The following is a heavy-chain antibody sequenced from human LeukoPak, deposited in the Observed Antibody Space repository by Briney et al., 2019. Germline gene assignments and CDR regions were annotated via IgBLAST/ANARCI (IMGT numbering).Heavy chain of an antibody. CDR1: GGSISSYY. CDR2: IYYRGST. J-gene: IGHJ5*02. CDR3: ARESIAVAGTSPYNWFDP. D-gene: IGHD6-19*01. Sequence: SETLSLTCTVSGGSISSYYWSWIQQPPGKGLEWIGYIYYRGSTNYNPSLKSRVTISVDTSKNQFSLKLSSVTAADTAVYYCARESIAVAGTSPYNWFDPWGQGTLVTVSS. V-gene: IGHV4-59*01.